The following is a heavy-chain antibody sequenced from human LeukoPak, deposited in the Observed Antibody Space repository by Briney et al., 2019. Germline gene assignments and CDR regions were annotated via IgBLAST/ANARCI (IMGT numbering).Heavy chain of an antibody. Sequence: GGSLRLSCAASEFTFSSYAMSWVRQAPGKGLEWVSAISGGGGNTYYADSVKGRFTISRDNSKNTLYLQMNGLRAEDTAVFYCAKGIGFSSSWFDYWGQGTLVTVSS. D-gene: IGHD6-13*01. CDR1: EFTFSSYA. J-gene: IGHJ4*02. V-gene: IGHV3-23*01. CDR3: AKGIGFSSSWFDY. CDR2: ISGGGGNT.